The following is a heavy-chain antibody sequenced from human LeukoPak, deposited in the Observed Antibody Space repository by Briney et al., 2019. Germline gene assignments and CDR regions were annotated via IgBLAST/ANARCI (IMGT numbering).Heavy chain of an antibody. V-gene: IGHV1-18*01. CDR1: GYTFSTYG. Sequence: ASVKVSCKPSGYTFSTYGLSWVRQAPGQGLEWMGWISGNSGKTHYAQKFRDRVTLTTDTSSTTAFMELRSLRSDDTAMYYCARNAGSYFEFAPWGQGTLVTVSS. D-gene: IGHD1-26*01. CDR2: ISGNSGKT. CDR3: ARNAGSYFEFAP. J-gene: IGHJ5*02.